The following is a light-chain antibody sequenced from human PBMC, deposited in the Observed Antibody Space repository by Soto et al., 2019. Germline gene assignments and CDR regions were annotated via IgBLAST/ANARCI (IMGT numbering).Light chain of an antibody. Sequence: QAVVTQEPSSSVSPGGTDTLTCGLNSGSVSPSHYPSWYQQTPGQAPRTLIYSTSTRSSGVSDRFSGSILGNKAALTITGAQVDDESDFYCALYLGGGISVFGGGTKLTVL. CDR1: SGSVSPSHY. CDR2: STS. V-gene: IGLV8-61*01. J-gene: IGLJ3*02. CDR3: ALYLGGGISV.